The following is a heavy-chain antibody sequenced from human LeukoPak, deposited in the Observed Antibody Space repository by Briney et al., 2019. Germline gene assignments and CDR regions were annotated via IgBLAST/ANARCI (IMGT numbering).Heavy chain of an antibody. CDR2: IRGDNGKT. J-gene: IGHJ4*02. D-gene: IGHD3-9*01. V-gene: IGHV1-18*01. Sequence: ASVKVSCKASGYTFSNYDISWVRQAPGQGLEWVGGIRGDNGKTNNAQKLQGRVTMTTVTSTSTAYMELRSLGSDETAVYYCARVDLLTGYYFFDYWGQGTLVTVSS. CDR1: GYTFSNYD. CDR3: ARVDLLTGYYFFDY.